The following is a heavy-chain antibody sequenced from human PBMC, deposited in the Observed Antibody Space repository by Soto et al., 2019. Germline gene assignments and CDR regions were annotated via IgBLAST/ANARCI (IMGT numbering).Heavy chain of an antibody. V-gene: IGHV3-23*01. J-gene: IGHJ6*03. CDR2: ISGSGGST. Sequence: GGSLRLSCAASGFTFSSYAMSWVRQAPGKGLEWVSAISGSGGSTYYADSVKGRFTISRDNSKNTLYLQMNSLRAEDTAVYYCAKDFQNKYYYGSGSPVSLRDYYYMDVWGKGTTVTVSS. CDR1: GFTFSSYA. CDR3: AKDFQNKYYYGSGSPVSLRDYYYMDV. D-gene: IGHD3-10*01.